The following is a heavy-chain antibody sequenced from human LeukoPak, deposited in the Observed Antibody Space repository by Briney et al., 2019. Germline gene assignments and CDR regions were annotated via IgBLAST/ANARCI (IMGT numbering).Heavy chain of an antibody. V-gene: IGHV1-2*02. Sequence: ASVKVSCKASGYTFTGYYMHWVRQAPGQGLEWMGWINPNSGGTNYAQKFQGRVTMTRDTSISTAYMELSRLRSDDTAVYYCARDRGTFYYDSGGYFFDYWGQGTLVTVSS. CDR1: GYTFTGYY. D-gene: IGHD3-22*01. J-gene: IGHJ4*02. CDR2: INPNSGGT. CDR3: ARDRGTFYYDSGGYFFDY.